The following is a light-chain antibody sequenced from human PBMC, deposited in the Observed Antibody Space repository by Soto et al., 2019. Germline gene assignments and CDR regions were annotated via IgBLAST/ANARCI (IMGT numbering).Light chain of an antibody. CDR3: CSYAGSSTFVV. J-gene: IGLJ2*01. CDR2: DVT. V-gene: IGLV2-11*01. Sequence: QSALTQPRSVSGSPGQSVTISCTGTSSDVGGYNYVSWYQQHPGKAPKLMIYDVTKRPSGVPDRFSGSKSGNTASLTISGPQAEDEADYCCCSYAGSSTFVVFGGGTKLTVL. CDR1: SSDVGGYNY.